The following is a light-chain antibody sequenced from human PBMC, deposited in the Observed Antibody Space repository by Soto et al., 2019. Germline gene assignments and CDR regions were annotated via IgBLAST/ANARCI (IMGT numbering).Light chain of an antibody. CDR1: QSVSSSY. CDR2: GAS. Sequence: EVVLTQSPGTLSLSPGERATLSCISSQSVSSSYLAWYQQKPGQSPRLLIYGASNRASGISDRFSGSGSGTDFTLTIYRLEPEDFAVYYCQQYDSSPWTFGQGTKVDIK. CDR3: QQYDSSPWT. J-gene: IGKJ1*01. V-gene: IGKV3-20*01.